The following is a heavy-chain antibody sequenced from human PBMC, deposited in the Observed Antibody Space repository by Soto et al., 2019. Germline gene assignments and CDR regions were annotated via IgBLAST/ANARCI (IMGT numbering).Heavy chain of an antibody. CDR1: GYTFTSYG. V-gene: IGHV1-2*02. CDR2: INPNSGGT. CDR3: ARVWVSDGMDV. J-gene: IGHJ6*02. Sequence: VASVKVSCKASGYTFTSYGISWVRQAPGQGLEWMGWINPNSGGTNYAQKFQGRVTMTRDTSISTAYMELSRLRSDDTAVYYCARVWVSDGMDVWGQGTTVTVSS. D-gene: IGHD3-16*01.